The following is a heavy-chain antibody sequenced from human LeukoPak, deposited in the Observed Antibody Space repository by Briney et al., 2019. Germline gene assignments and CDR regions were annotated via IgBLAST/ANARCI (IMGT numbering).Heavy chain of an antibody. D-gene: IGHD6-6*01. Sequence: PGGSPRLSCAASGFTFDDYAMHWVRQAPGKGLEWVSGISWNSGSIGYADSVKGRFTISRDNAKNSLYLQMNSLRAEDTALYYCAKAHTLSIALNYFDYWGQGTLVTVSS. CDR3: AKAHTLSIALNYFDY. CDR2: ISWNSGSI. CDR1: GFTFDDYA. J-gene: IGHJ4*02. V-gene: IGHV3-9*01.